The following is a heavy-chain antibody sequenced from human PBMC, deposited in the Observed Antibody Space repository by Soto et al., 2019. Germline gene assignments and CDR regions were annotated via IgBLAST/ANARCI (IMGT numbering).Heavy chain of an antibody. D-gene: IGHD6-19*01. CDR2: ISYDGSNK. J-gene: IGHJ4*02. CDR1: GFTFSSYG. CDR3: AKNMRDYSSEYYFDY. Sequence: GGSLRLSCAASGFTFSSYGMHWVRQAPGKGLEWVAVISYDGSNKYYADSVKGRFTISRDNSKNTLYLQMNSLRAEDTAGYYCAKNMRDYSSEYYFDYWGQGTLVTVSS. V-gene: IGHV3-30*18.